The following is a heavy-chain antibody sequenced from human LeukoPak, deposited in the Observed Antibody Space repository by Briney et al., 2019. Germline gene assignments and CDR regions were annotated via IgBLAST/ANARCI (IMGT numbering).Heavy chain of an antibody. CDR2: IVVGSGNT. CDR1: GFTFTSSA. D-gene: IGHD2-2*01. V-gene: IGHV1-58*01. J-gene: IGHJ4*02. Sequence: SVKVSCKASGFTFTSSAVQWVRQARGQRLEWIGWIVVGSGNTNYAQKFQERVTITRDMSTSTAYMELGSLRSEDTAVYYCAADRYCSSTSCNPYYFDYWGQGTLVTVSS. CDR3: AADRYCSSTSCNPYYFDY.